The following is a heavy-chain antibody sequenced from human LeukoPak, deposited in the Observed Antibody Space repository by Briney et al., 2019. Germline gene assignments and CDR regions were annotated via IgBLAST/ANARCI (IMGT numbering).Heavy chain of an antibody. D-gene: IGHD3-10*01. Sequence: GGSLRLSCAASGFTFSSYGMHWVRQAPGKGLEWVAFIRYDGSNKYYADSVKGRFTISRDNSKNTLYLQMNSLRAEDTAVYYCAKDPLGVPSHLDYWGQGTLVTVPS. J-gene: IGHJ4*02. CDR3: AKDPLGVPSHLDY. CDR2: IRYDGSNK. V-gene: IGHV3-30*02. CDR1: GFTFSSYG.